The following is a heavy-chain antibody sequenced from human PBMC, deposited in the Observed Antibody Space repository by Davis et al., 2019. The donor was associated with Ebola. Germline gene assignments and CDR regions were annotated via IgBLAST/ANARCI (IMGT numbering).Heavy chain of an antibody. Sequence: AASVKVSCKASGYTFTSYYMHWVRQAPGQGLEWMGIINPSGGSTSYAQKFQGRVTMTRDTSTSTVYMELSSLRSEDTAVYYCATDSSKSIAVAGNDYYGMDVWGQGTTVTVSS. D-gene: IGHD6-19*01. V-gene: IGHV1-46*01. CDR2: INPSGGST. CDR1: GYTFTSYY. J-gene: IGHJ6*02. CDR3: ATDSSKSIAVAGNDYYGMDV.